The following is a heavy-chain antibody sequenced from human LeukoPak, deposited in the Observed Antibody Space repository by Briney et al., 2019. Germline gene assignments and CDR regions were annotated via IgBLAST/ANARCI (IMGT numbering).Heavy chain of an antibody. V-gene: IGHV4-4*09. D-gene: IGHD3-3*01. CDR2: LYTSGPT. Sequence: PSEPLSLNCTLSSGPISSYYWSCIRQPPAQGLVWTGYLYTSGPTTHNPSLKSRVSISVDTSKNQFSLKLSSVTAADTAVYYCARQRRFLEWLFDYWGQGTLVTVSS. CDR3: ARQRRFLEWLFDY. CDR1: SGPISSYY. J-gene: IGHJ4*02.